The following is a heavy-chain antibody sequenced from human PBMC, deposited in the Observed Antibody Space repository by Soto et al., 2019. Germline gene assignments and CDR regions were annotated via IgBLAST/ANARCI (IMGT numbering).Heavy chain of an antibody. CDR3: ARGSADCSSTSCYGGGNYYYGMDV. J-gene: IGHJ6*02. CDR1: GFTFSSYD. Sequence: EVQLVESGGGLVQPGGSLRLSCAASGFTFSSYDMHWVRQATGTGLEWVSAIGTAGDTYYPGSVKGRFTISRENAKNSLYLQMNSLRADDTAVYYCARGSADCSSTSCYGGGNYYYGMDVWGQGTTVTVSS. D-gene: IGHD2-2*01. V-gene: IGHV3-13*01. CDR2: IGTAGDT.